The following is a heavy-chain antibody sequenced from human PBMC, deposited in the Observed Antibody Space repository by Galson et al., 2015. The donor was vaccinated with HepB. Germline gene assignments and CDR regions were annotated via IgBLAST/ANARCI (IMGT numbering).Heavy chain of an antibody. J-gene: IGHJ5*02. Sequence: SVKVSCKASGYTFSNYAITWVRQAPGQGLEWMGWINPYNRYTNYTQKLQGRVTMTTDTATTTVYMELRSLRSDDTAVYYCARGALVVVVGATQNNWFDPWGQGTLVTVSS. D-gene: IGHD2-15*01. V-gene: IGHV1-18*01. CDR2: INPYNRYT. CDR3: ARGALVVVVGATQNNWFDP. CDR1: GYTFSNYA.